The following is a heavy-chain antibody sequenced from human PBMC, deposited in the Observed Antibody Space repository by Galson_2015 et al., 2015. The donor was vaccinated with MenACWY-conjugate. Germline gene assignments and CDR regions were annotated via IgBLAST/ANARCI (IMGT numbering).Heavy chain of an antibody. Sequence: SLRLSCAGSAFTFSNAYMSWVRQAPGKRLEWVGRIKSQTDGGKIDYAAPVKGRFTISRDDSKNTLYLQMNSLKIEGTAVYYCTTHKPDSWGGLLFHFYMDVWGKGTTVTVSS. V-gene: IGHV3-15*01. CDR2: IKSQTDGGKI. D-gene: IGHD2-21*01. CDR1: AFTFSNAY. CDR3: TTHKPDSWGGLLFHFYMDV. J-gene: IGHJ6*03.